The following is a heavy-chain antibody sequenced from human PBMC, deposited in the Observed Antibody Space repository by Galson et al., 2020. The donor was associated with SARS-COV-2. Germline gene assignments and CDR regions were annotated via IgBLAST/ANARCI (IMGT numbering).Heavy chain of an antibody. CDR2: ITSSSTT. J-gene: IGHJ4*02. D-gene: IGHD6-13*01. Sequence: GESLKISCAASGFTFSTYNMHWVRQAPGKGLEWISFITSSSTTYYAASVKGRLTISRDNAKNSLYLQMSGLGDDDTSLYYCSRGLSSSWPFSDFWGQGALVTVSS. CDR1: GFTFSTYN. V-gene: IGHV3-48*02. CDR3: SRGLSSSWPFSDF.